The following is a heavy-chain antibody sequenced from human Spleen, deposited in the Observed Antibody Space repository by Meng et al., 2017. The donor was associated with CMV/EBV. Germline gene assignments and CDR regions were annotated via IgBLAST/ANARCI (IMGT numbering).Heavy chain of an antibody. CDR1: GYTFTSYY. Sequence: ASVKVSCKASGYTFTSYYMHWVRQAPGQGLEWMGIINPSGGSTSYAQKFQGRVTMTRDTSTSTAYMELSSLRSEDTAVYYCARGRLQSGYPYYYYGMDVWGQGTTVTVSS. D-gene: IGHD3-3*01. CDR2: INPSGGST. CDR3: ARGRLQSGYPYYYYGMDV. J-gene: IGHJ6*02. V-gene: IGHV1-46*01.